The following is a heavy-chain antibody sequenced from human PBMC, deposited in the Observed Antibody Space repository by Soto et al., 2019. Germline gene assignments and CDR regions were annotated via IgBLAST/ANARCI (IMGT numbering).Heavy chain of an antibody. D-gene: IGHD2-21*01. V-gene: IGHV1-18*01. CDR2: ISAYNGNT. CDR3: ARPVSAYCGGDCYSEYFQH. CDR1: GYTFTSYG. J-gene: IGHJ1*01. Sequence: ASVKVSCKASGYTFTSYGISWVRQAPGQGLEWMGWISAYNGNTNYAQKLQGRVTMTTDTSTSTAYMELRSLRSDDTAVYYCARPVSAYCGGDCYSEYFQHWGQGTLVTVSS.